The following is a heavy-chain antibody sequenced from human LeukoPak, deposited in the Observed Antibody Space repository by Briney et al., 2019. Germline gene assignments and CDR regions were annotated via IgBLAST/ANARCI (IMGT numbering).Heavy chain of an antibody. CDR3: AREDVTGTLDY. J-gene: IGHJ4*02. Sequence: GGSLRLSCAASGFTFSSYSMNWVRQAPGKGLEWVSSISSSSSYIYYADPVKGRFTISRDNAKNSLYLQMNSLRAEDTAVYYCAREDVTGTLDYWGQGTLVTVSS. V-gene: IGHV3-21*01. D-gene: IGHD1-7*01. CDR1: GFTFSSYS. CDR2: ISSSSSYI.